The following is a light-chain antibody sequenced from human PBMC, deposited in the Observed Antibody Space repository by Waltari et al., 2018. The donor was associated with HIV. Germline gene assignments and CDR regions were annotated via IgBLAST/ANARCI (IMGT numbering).Light chain of an antibody. Sequence: QFVLTQAPSVSAAPGQNVTISCSGSSSNIGNNYVSWYQHFPGTAPKLLIYDINKRPSAIPDRFSGSKSGTSATLAIAGLQTGDEADYYCGTWDSSLSVGLFGGGTKVTVL. CDR3: GTWDSSLSVGL. V-gene: IGLV1-51*01. CDR2: DIN. CDR1: SSNIGNNY. J-gene: IGLJ3*02.